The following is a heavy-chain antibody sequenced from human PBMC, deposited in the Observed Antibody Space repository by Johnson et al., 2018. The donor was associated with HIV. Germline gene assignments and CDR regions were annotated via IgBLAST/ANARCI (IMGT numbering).Heavy chain of an antibody. J-gene: IGHJ3*02. D-gene: IGHD2-2*01. CDR2: ISYDGSNK. CDR1: GFTFSSYA. V-gene: IGHV3-30-3*01. Sequence: VQLVESGGGVVQPGRSLRLSCAASGFTFSSYAMHWVRQAPGKGLEWVAVISYDGSNKYYADSVKGRFTISRDNSKNTLYLQMNSLRAEDTAVYYCARGYCSSTSGAPEEGNAFDIWGQGTMVTVSS. CDR3: ARGYCSSTSGAPEEGNAFDI.